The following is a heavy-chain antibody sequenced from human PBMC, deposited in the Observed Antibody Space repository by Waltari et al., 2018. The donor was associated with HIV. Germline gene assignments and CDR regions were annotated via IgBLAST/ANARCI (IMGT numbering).Heavy chain of an antibody. CDR1: GCTFDDYA. Sequence: EVQLVESGGGLVQPGRSLRLSCAASGCTFDDYAMHWVRQAPGKGREWVSVISWNSGTIGYADSVKRRFTISRDNAKNSLYLRMNSLRAEDTALYYCAKDKRSGYGGNSVWYFDLWGRGTLVTVSS. V-gene: IGHV3-9*01. CDR2: ISWNSGTI. J-gene: IGHJ2*01. D-gene: IGHD4-17*01. CDR3: AKDKRSGYGGNSVWYFDL.